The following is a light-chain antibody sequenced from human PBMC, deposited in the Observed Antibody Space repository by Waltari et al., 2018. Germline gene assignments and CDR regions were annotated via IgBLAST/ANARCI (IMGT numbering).Light chain of an antibody. CDR3: GTWDTSLDAVV. J-gene: IGLJ3*02. CDR1: NPNIGNNF. V-gene: IGLV1-51*01. Sequence: QSVLTQPPSVSAAPGQRVTISCSGSNPNIGNNFLSWYQQLSGTAPKVLIFDNENRPSRIPDRLSGANAGPLAYLDVSGIHTGDEADYYCGTWDTSLDAVVFGGGTKVTVL. CDR2: DNE.